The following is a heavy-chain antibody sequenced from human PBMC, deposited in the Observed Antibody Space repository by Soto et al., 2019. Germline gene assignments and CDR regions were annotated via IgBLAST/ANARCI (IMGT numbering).Heavy chain of an antibody. Sequence: ASVKVSCTASGYTYTSYYMHWVRQAPGQGLEWMGIINPSGGSTSYAQKFQGRVTMTRDTSTSTVYMELSSLRSEDTAVYYCAREDIVATTELDYWGQGTLVTVSS. J-gene: IGHJ4*02. V-gene: IGHV1-46*03. CDR1: GYTYTSYY. CDR3: AREDIVATTELDY. CDR2: INPSGGST. D-gene: IGHD5-12*01.